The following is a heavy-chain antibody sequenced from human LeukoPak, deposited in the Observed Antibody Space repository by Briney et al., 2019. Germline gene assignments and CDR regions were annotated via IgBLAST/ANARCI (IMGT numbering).Heavy chain of an antibody. CDR3: ARDPGTGQGYFDY. Sequence: PGGSLRLSCAASGFTFSSSWMHWVRQAPGKGLVWVSRITRDGSSTTYADSVKGRFTTSRDNAKNTLYLQMDSLRDDDTAVYYCARDPGTGQGYFDYWGQGTLVTVSS. D-gene: IGHD3/OR15-3a*01. V-gene: IGHV3-74*01. CDR2: ITRDGSST. CDR1: GFTFSSSW. J-gene: IGHJ4*02.